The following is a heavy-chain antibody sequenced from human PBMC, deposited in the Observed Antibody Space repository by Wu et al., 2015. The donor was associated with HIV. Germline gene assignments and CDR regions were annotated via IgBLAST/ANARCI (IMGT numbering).Heavy chain of an antibody. D-gene: IGHD6-19*01. Sequence: QVHLVQSGAEVKKFGASVKVSCKASGYTFTDYYIHWVRQAPGQGLEWMGYINPNNGGTNCAQKFQARVTMTRDTSVTTAYMELSRLRSDDTAVYYCARFNKGSGWEYYYGMGRLGPRDHGHRLL. J-gene: IGHJ6*02. CDR2: INPNNGGT. CDR1: GYTFTDYY. CDR3: ARFNKGSGWEYYYGMGR. V-gene: IGHV1-2*02.